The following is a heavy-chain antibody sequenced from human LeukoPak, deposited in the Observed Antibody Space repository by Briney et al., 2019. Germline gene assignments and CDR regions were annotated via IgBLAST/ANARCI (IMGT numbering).Heavy chain of an antibody. CDR1: GGSITGYY. CDR2: IYYTGST. Sequence: SETLSLTCTVSGGSITGYYWSWIRQPPGKGLEWIGYIYYTGSTNYNPSLKSRVTMSGDTSKNQFSLKLTSVTAADTAVYYCATPSSGYKNDVFDVWGQGTVVAVSS. V-gene: IGHV4-59*01. CDR3: ATPSSGYKNDVFDV. D-gene: IGHD3-22*01. J-gene: IGHJ3*01.